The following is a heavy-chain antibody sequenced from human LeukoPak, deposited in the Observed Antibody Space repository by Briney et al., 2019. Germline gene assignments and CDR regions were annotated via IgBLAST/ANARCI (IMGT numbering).Heavy chain of an antibody. CDR2: ISGSGGST. CDR1: GFTFSSYA. J-gene: IGHJ6*03. V-gene: IGHV3-23*01. CDR3: ANNRGSSGWYVGHYYYMDV. Sequence: PGGSLRLSCAASGFTFSSYAMSWVRQAPGKGLEWVSAISGSGGSTYYADSVKGRFTISRDNSKNTLYLQMNSLRAEDTAVYYCANNRGSSGWYVGHYYYMDVWGKGTTVTVSS. D-gene: IGHD6-19*01.